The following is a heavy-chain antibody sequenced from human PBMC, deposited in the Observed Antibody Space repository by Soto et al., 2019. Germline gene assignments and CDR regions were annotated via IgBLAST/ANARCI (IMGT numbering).Heavy chain of an antibody. CDR2: VIPMFGRV. V-gene: IGHV1-69*06. Sequence: SVKVSCKTCGGTFTSYSVTWVRQSPGQGLEWMGEVIPMFGRVNYAQNFQGRVTIIADKSTSTGYMELSSLRSEDTAVYYCARGNYYGSGSYMVDPWGQGTLVTVSS. J-gene: IGHJ5*02. D-gene: IGHD3-10*01. CDR1: GGTFTSYS. CDR3: ARGNYYGSGSYMVDP.